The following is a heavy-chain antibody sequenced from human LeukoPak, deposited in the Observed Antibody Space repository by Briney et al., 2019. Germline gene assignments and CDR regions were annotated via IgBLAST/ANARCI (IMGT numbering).Heavy chain of an antibody. CDR3: AREGRLRPSHIDY. Sequence: PGGSLRLSCAASGFTFSSYAMHWVRQAPGKGLEWVAVISYDGSNKYYADSVKGRFTISRDNAQNLLYLQMNSLRAEDTAVYYCAREGRLRPSHIDYWGQGTLVTVSS. D-gene: IGHD2-15*01. CDR1: GFTFSSYA. CDR2: ISYDGSNK. J-gene: IGHJ4*02. V-gene: IGHV3-30-3*01.